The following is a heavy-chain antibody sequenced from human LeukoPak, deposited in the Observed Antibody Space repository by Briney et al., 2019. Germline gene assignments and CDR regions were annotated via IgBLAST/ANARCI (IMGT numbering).Heavy chain of an antibody. D-gene: IGHD1-26*01. CDR1: GFTFSSYS. Sequence: KPGGSLRLSCAASGFTFSSYSMNWVRQAPGKGLEWVASVSSTSFHIYYADSVKGRFTISRDNAKNSLYLQLNSLRAEDTAVYYCARDRKVEPLPDKWGQGILVTVSS. V-gene: IGHV3-21*01. CDR3: ARDRKVEPLPDK. J-gene: IGHJ4*02. CDR2: VSSTSFHI.